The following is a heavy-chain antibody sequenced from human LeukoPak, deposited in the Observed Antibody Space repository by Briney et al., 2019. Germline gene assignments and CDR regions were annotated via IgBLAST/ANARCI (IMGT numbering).Heavy chain of an antibody. CDR3: ARGTVTAPDS. Sequence: GGSLRLSCAASGFTFSDYAMSWVRQAPGKGLEWVSIIYSDYSGGNTYYADSVKGRFTISRDNSKNILYLQMNSLRAEDTAVYYCARGTVTAPDSWGQGTLVTVSS. D-gene: IGHD4-17*01. CDR1: GFTFSDYA. CDR2: IYSDYSGGNT. J-gene: IGHJ4*02. V-gene: IGHV3-23*03.